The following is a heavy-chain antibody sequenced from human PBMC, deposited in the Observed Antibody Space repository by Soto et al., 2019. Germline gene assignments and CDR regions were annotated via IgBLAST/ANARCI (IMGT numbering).Heavy chain of an antibody. V-gene: IGHV3-33*01. Sequence: SGGSLRLSCAASGFTFSSYGMHWVRQAPGKGLEWVAVIWYDGSNKYYADSVKGRFTISRDNSKNTLYLQMNSLRAEDTAVYYCERDHEGEVWGGYYYYGMDLWGQGTTVTVSS. CDR2: IWYDGSNK. CDR1: GFTFSSYG. CDR3: ERDHEGEVWGGYYYYGMDL. D-gene: IGHD3-16*01. J-gene: IGHJ6*02.